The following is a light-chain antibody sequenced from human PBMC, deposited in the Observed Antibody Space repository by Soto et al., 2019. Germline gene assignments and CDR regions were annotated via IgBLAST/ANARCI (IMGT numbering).Light chain of an antibody. CDR3: QQYEDLPLT. J-gene: IGKJ4*01. CDR2: DAS. CDR1: QDISNY. Sequence: DIQMTQSPSSLSASVGDRVTITCQASQDISNYLNWYQQKPGKVPKLLIFDASNVETGVPSRFSGSGSGTDFTFTISSLQPEDIGTYYCQQYEDLPLTFGGGTSVEIK. V-gene: IGKV1-33*01.